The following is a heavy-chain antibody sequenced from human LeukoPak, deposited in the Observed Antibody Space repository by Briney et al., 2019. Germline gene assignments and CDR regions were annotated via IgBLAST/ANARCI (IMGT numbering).Heavy chain of an antibody. CDR2: INPNSGGT. V-gene: IGHV1-2*06. CDR3: ARGGTGTIFGVGTQYYFDY. Sequence: ASVKFSCKASGYTFTGYYMHWVRQAPGQGLEWMGRINPNSGGTNYAQKFQGRVTMTRDTSISTAYMELSRLRSDDTAVYYCARGGTGTIFGVGTQYYFDYWGQGTLVTVSS. CDR1: GYTFTGYY. D-gene: IGHD3-3*01. J-gene: IGHJ4*02.